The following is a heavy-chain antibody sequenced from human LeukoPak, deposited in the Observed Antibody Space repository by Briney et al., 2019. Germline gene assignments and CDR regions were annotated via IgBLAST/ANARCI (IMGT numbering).Heavy chain of an antibody. CDR2: INYSGTT. Sequence: SQTLSHTCTVSGGSISSGGYYWSWIRQHPGKGLEWIGYINYSGTTYYNPSLESRVTISVDTSKNQFSLKLSSVTAADTAVYYCARGPYDSSRDWGQGTLVTVSS. D-gene: IGHD3-22*01. J-gene: IGHJ4*02. CDR3: ARGPYDSSRD. CDR1: GGSISSGGYY. V-gene: IGHV4-31*03.